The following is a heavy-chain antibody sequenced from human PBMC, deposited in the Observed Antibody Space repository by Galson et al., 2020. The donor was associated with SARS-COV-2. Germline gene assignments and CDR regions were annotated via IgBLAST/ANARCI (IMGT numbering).Heavy chain of an antibody. V-gene: IGHV4-39*01. D-gene: IGHD3-9*01. J-gene: IGHJ6*02. CDR3: ARVDDILTGYYYYGMDV. Sequence: SLKSRVTISVDTSKNQFSLKLSSVTAADTAVYYCARVDDILTGYYYYGMDVWGQGTTVTVSS.